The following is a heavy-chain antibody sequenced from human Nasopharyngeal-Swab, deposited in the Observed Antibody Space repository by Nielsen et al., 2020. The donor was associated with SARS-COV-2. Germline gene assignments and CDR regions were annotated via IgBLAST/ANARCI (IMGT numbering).Heavy chain of an antibody. CDR1: GFTFSSYA. CDR2: ISYDGSNK. V-gene: IGHV3-30*04. J-gene: IGHJ4*02. D-gene: IGHD5-18*01. Sequence: GRSLRLSCAASGFTFSSYAMHWVRQAPGKGLEWVAVISYDGSNKYYADSVKGRFTISRDNSKNTLYLQMNSLRAEDTAVYYCARDQLGDTAMVTLDYWGQGTLVTVSS. CDR3: ARDQLGDTAMVTLDY.